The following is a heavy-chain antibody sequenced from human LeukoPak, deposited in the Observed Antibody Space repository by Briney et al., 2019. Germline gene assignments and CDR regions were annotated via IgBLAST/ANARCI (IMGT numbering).Heavy chain of an antibody. J-gene: IGHJ4*02. CDR3: ARDPSSSSGSGYYFDY. D-gene: IGHD3-22*01. CDR1: GGSISSGGYY. CDR2: IYCSGST. V-gene: IGHV4-31*03. Sequence: TSETLSLTCTVSGGSISSGGYYWSWIRQHPGKGLEWIGYIYCSGSTYYNPSLKSRVTISVDTSENQFSLKLSSVTAADTAVYYCARDPSSSSGSGYYFDYWGQGTLVTVSS.